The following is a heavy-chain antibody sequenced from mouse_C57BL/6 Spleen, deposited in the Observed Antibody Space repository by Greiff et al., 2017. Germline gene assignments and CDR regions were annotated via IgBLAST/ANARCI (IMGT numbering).Heavy chain of an antibody. D-gene: IGHD1-1*01. CDR2: IFPGSGST. CDR1: GYTFTDSY. CDR3: ARWSYYGSSPFAY. J-gene: IGHJ3*01. V-gene: IGHV1-75*01. Sequence: VQLQQSGPELVKPGASVKISCKASGYTFTDSYINWVKQRPGQGLEWIGWIFPGSGSTYYNEKFKGKATLTVDKSSSTAYMLLSSLTSEVSAVYFCARWSYYGSSPFAYWGQGTLVTVSA.